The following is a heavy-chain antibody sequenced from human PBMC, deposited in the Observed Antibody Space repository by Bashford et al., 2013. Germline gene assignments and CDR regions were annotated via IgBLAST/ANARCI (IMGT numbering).Heavy chain of an antibody. D-gene: IGHD5-18*01. CDR3: AREAYGYSYGYGYYYYYGMDV. CDR2: ISAYNGNT. J-gene: IGHJ6*02. Sequence: ASVKVSCKASGYTFTSYGISWVRQAPGQGLEWMGWISAYNGNTNYAQKLQGRVTMTTDTSTSTAYMELRSLRSDDTAVYYCAREAYGYSYGYGYYYYYGMDVWGQGTTVTVSS. CDR1: GYTFTSYG. V-gene: IGHV1-18*01.